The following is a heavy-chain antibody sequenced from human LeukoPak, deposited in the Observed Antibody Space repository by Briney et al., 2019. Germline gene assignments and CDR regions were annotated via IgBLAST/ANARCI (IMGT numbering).Heavy chain of an antibody. V-gene: IGHV3-30*18. CDR3: AKAVGYCSGGSCYWGAFDI. Sequence: SGGSLRLSCAASGFTFSSYGMHWVRQAPGKGLERVAVISYDGSNKYYADSVKGRFTISRDNSKNTLYLQMNSLRAEDTAVYYCAKAVGYCSGGSCYWGAFDIWGQGTMVTVSS. CDR1: GFTFSSYG. J-gene: IGHJ3*02. CDR2: ISYDGSNK. D-gene: IGHD2-15*01.